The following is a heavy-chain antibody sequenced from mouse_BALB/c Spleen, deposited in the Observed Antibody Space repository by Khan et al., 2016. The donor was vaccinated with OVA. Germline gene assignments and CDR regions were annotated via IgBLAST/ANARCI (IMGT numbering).Heavy chain of an antibody. CDR2: ISYSGFH. Sequence: EVKLEVSGPGLVKPSQSLSLTCTVTCYSITSGYAWNWIRQFPGNKLECMGYISYSGFHSYTPSLKSRISITRDTSKNQFFLQLNSVTTEDTATYYCARGNYYGYYFDYWGQGTTLTVSS. J-gene: IGHJ2*01. CDR3: ARGNYYGYYFDY. CDR1: CYSITSGYA. D-gene: IGHD1-1*01. V-gene: IGHV3-2*02.